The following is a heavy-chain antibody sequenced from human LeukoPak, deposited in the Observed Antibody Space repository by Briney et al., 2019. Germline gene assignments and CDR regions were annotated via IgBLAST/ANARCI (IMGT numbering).Heavy chain of an antibody. D-gene: IGHD2-2*01. Sequence: ASVKVSCKASGYTFTGYHVHWVRQAPGQGLEWMGRINPNSGDTNYAQKFQGRVAMTRDTSISTAFMELTRLRSDDTAVYYCARDYCSSTSCLFDYWGQGTLVTVSS. V-gene: IGHV1-2*06. J-gene: IGHJ4*02. CDR1: GYTFTGYH. CDR3: ARDYCSSTSCLFDY. CDR2: INPNSGDT.